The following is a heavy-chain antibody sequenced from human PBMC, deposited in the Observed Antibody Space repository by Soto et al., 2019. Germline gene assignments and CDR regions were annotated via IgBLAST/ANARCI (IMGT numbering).Heavy chain of an antibody. Sequence: EVQLVESGGGLIQPGGSLRLSCAASGFTVSSNYMSWVRQAPGKGLEWVSVIYSGGSTYYADSVKGRFTISRDNSKNTWYLKRNGGRAEDRAVYYCGRETGGCPGPGCSDPWGQGPLVTVSS. V-gene: IGHV3-53*01. CDR1: GFTVSSNY. CDR2: IYSGGST. D-gene: IGHD6-19*01. J-gene: IGHJ5*02. CDR3: GRETGGCPGPGCSDP.